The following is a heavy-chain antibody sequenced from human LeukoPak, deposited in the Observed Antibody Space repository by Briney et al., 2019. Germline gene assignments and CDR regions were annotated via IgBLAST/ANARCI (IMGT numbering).Heavy chain of an antibody. Sequence: GGSLRLSCAPSGFPFDVYAMHWVRQAPGKGLAWVSLLSGDGGSTYYADSVKGRFTISRDNSKNSLYLQMNSLRTEDTALYYCAKERATSLSVQLERRGLDFDYWGQGTLVTVSS. J-gene: IGHJ4*02. CDR3: AKERATSLSVQLERRGLDFDY. CDR1: GFPFDVYA. V-gene: IGHV3-43*02. D-gene: IGHD1-1*01. CDR2: LSGDGGST.